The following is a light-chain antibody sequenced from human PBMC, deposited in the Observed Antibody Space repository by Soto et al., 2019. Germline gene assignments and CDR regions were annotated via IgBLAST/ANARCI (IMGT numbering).Light chain of an antibody. V-gene: IGKV3-11*01. CDR2: DAS. CDR1: QSVSSY. Sequence: EIVLTQSPATLSLSPGERATLSCRASQSVSSYLAWYQQKPGQAPRLLIYDASNRATGIPARFSGSGSGTDFTLPISSLEPEDFAIYYCQQRSNRPPVTFGGGTKVAIK. CDR3: QQRSNRPPVT. J-gene: IGKJ4*01.